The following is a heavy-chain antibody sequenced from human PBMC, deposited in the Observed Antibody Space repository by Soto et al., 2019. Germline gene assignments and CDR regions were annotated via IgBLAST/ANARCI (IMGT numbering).Heavy chain of an antibody. J-gene: IGHJ4*02. CDR3: AKGVNDYIWGSYRPSDY. CDR2: ISGSGGST. CDR1: GFTFSSYA. Sequence: HPGGSLRLSCAASGFTFSSYAMSWVRQAPGKGLEWVSAISGSGGSTYYADSVKGRFTISRDNSKNTLYLQMNSLRAEDTAVYYCAKGVNDYIWGSYRPSDYWGQGTLVTVSS. D-gene: IGHD3-16*02. V-gene: IGHV3-23*01.